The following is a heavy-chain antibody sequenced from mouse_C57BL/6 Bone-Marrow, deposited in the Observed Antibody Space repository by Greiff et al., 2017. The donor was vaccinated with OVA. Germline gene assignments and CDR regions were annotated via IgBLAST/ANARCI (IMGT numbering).Heavy chain of an antibody. J-gene: IGHJ1*03. CDR2: INPNYGTT. Sequence: VQLQQPGPELVKPGASVKISCKASGYSFTDYNMNWVKQSNGKSLEWIGVINPNYGTTSYNQKFKGKATLTVDQSSSTAYMQLNSLTSEDSAVYYCAFYYGSSYRYFDGWGTGTTVTVSS. V-gene: IGHV1-39*01. CDR1: GYSFTDYN. D-gene: IGHD1-1*01. CDR3: AFYYGSSYRYFDG.